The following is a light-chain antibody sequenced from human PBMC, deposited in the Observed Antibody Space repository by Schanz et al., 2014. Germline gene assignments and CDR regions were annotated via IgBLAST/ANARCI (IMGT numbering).Light chain of an antibody. V-gene: IGLV2-14*02. CDR1: SSDVGSYNL. J-gene: IGLJ2*01. CDR3: SSYTSSSTFVV. Sequence: QSVLTQPASVSGSPGQSITISCTGTSSDVGSYNLVSWYQHHPGKAPKLMIYDVTYRPSGVSNRFSGSKSGNTASLTISGLQAEDEADYYCSSYTSSSTFVVFGGGTKLTV. CDR2: DVT.